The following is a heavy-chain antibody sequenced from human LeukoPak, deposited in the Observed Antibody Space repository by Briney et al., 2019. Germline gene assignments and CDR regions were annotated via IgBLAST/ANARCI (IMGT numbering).Heavy chain of an antibody. CDR3: ARGRVGYDFWSGYYAFDI. J-gene: IGHJ3*02. D-gene: IGHD3-3*01. CDR2: INHSGST. Sequence: SETLSLTCAVYGGSFSGYYWSWIRQPPGKGLEWIREINHSGSTNYNPSLKSRVTISVDTFKNQFSLKLSSVTAADTAVYYCARGRVGYDFWSGYYAFDIWGQGTMVTVSS. V-gene: IGHV4-34*01. CDR1: GGSFSGYY.